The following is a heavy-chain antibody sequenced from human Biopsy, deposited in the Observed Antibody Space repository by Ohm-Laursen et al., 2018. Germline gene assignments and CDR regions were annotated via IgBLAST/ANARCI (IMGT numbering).Heavy chain of an antibody. CDR2: IVPILGTV. CDR3: ATDADGYYTEFDF. V-gene: IGHV1-69*04. D-gene: IGHD5-24*01. Sequence: SSVTVSCKASGGPFNNHAFSWVRQAPGQGLEWLGRIVPILGTVNYAQRFQGRVALTADKSTGTAYMELNRLISDDTAVYYCATDADGYYTEFDFWGQGTLITVSS. J-gene: IGHJ4*02. CDR1: GGPFNNHA.